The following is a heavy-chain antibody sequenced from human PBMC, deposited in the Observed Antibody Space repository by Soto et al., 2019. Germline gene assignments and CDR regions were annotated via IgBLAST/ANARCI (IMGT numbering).Heavy chain of an antibody. D-gene: IGHD3-3*01. Sequence: KTSETLSLTCTVSGGSISSYYWSWIRQPPGKGLEWIGYIYYSGSTNYNPSLKSRVTISVDTSKNQFSLKLSSVTAADTAVYYCARAVVRGGYYEVRYMDVWGKGTTVTVSS. CDR1: GGSISSYY. CDR3: ARAVVRGGYYEVRYMDV. V-gene: IGHV4-59*12. CDR2: IYYSGST. J-gene: IGHJ6*03.